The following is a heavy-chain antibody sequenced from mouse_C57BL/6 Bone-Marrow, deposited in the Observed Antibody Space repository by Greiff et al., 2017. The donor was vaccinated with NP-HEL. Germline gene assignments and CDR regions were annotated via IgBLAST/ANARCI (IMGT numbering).Heavy chain of an antibody. D-gene: IGHD1-1*01. CDR2: IHPNSGST. CDR3: ARTRYGSSLPFAY. CDR1: GYTFTSYW. Sequence: VQLQQPGAELVKPGASVKLSCKASGYTFTSYWMHWVKQRPGQGLEWIGMIHPNSGSTNYNEKFKSKATLTVDKSSSTAYMQLSSLTSEDSAVYYCARTRYGSSLPFAYWGQGTLVTVSA. V-gene: IGHV1-64*01. J-gene: IGHJ3*01.